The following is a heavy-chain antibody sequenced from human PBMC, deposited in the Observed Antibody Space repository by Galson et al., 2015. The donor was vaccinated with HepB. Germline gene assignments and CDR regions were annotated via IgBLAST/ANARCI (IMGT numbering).Heavy chain of an antibody. J-gene: IGHJ4*02. V-gene: IGHV6-1*01. CDR3: ARDFDY. CDR2: TYYRSGWYN. Sequence: CAISGDSVSSNSASWNWVRQSPSRGLEWLGRTYYRSGWYNESAVSVKGRKFIIPETSKNQYSLQLSSVTPEDTAVYYCARDFDYWGQGTMVTVSS. CDR1: GDSVSSNSAS.